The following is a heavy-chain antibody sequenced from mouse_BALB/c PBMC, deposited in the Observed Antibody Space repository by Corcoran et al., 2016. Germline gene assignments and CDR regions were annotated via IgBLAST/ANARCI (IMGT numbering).Heavy chain of an antibody. CDR2: INHYNDGT. Sequence: EVQLQQSGPELVKPGASVKMSCKASGYTFTSYVMHWVKQKPGQGLEWIGYINHYNDGTKYNEKFKGKATLTSDTSSSTAYMELSSLTSEDAAVYYCAREGFAYWGQGTLVTVSA. CDR3: AREGFAY. CDR1: GYTFTSYV. J-gene: IGHJ3*01. V-gene: IGHV1S136*01.